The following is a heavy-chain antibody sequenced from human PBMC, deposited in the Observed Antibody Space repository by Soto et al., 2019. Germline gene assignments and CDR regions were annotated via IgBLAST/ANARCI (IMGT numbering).Heavy chain of an antibody. J-gene: IGHJ6*03. V-gene: IGHV1-46*03. D-gene: IGHD3-16*01. CDR2: INPSGGST. Sequence: ASVKVSCKASGYTFTSYYMHWVRQAPGQGLEWMGIINPSGGSTSYAQKFQGRVTMTRDTSTSTVYMELSSLRSEDTAVYYCARDPLYDYIWGSYAYQYYYYYMDVWGKGTTVTVSS. CDR1: GYTFTSYY. CDR3: ARDPLYDYIWGSYAYQYYYYYMDV.